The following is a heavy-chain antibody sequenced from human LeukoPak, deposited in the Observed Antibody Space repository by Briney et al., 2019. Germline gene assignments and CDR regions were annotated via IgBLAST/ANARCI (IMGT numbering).Heavy chain of an antibody. V-gene: IGHV3-33*08. Sequence: GGSLRLSCAASGFTFSSYGMHWVRQAPGKGLEWVAVTWYDGSNKYYADSVKGRFTIFRDNPKNTLYLQMNSLRVEDTAVYYCARVHWGNYYLNAFDIWGQGTMVTVSS. J-gene: IGHJ3*02. CDR3: ARVHWGNYYLNAFDI. D-gene: IGHD3-10*01. CDR2: TWYDGSNK. CDR1: GFTFSSYG.